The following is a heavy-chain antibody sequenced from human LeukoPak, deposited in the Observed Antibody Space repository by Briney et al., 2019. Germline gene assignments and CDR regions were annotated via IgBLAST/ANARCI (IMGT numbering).Heavy chain of an antibody. CDR2: INPNSGGT. CDR1: GYTFTGYY. CDR3: ARNWNDADFASDAFDI. D-gene: IGHD1-1*01. Sequence: GASVKVSCKASGYTFTGYYMHWVRQAPGQGLEWMGWINPNSGGTNYAQKFQGRVTMTRDTSISTAYMELSRLRSDDTAVYYCARNWNDADFASDAFDIWGQGTMVTVSS. V-gene: IGHV1-2*02. J-gene: IGHJ3*02.